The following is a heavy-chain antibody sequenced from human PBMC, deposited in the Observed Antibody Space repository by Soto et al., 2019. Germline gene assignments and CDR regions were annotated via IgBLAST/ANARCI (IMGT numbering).Heavy chain of an antibody. V-gene: IGHV1-2*02. J-gene: IGHJ6*02. CDR3: ARSLTEGYCTITGCYTRPLYGMDV. CDR2: IIPNSGGT. Sequence: QEQLVQSGAEVKKPGASVKVSCKSTGHTFSGYYIHWLRQAPGQGLEWMGWIIPNSGGTNYAQKFQGRATVTRDTHTSTAYMELSRLTSDDTAVYYCARSLTEGYCTITGCYTRPLYGMDVWGQGTTVTVSS. CDR1: GHTFSGYY. D-gene: IGHD2-2*02.